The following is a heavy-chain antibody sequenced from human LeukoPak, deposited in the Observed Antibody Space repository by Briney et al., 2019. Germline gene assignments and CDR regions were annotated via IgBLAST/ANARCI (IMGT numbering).Heavy chain of an antibody. V-gene: IGHV5-10-1*01. CDR3: ARLHPTYCTSGLCYWFDP. J-gene: IGHJ5*02. Sequence: TGESLKISCKGSGYSLRSYWITWVRQMPGKGLEWVGRIDPSDSYTNYSPSFEGHVTISADKSISTAYLQWSSLRASDTAMYYCARLHPTYCTSGLCYWFDPWGQGTLVTVSS. D-gene: IGHD2-8*01. CDR1: GYSLRSYW. CDR2: IDPSDSYT.